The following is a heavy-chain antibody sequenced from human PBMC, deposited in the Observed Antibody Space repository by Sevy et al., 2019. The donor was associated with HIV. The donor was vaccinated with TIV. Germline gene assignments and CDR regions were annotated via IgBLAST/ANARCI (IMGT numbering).Heavy chain of an antibody. CDR3: ATAKDYYENSGDPFDY. Sequence: ASVKVSCKVSGYTLSRLSMHWVRQGPGKGLEWMGRFDPEDDETIYAQKFQGRVTMTEDTSTDTAYMELSSLRCEDTAVYYCATAKDYYENSGDPFDYWGQGTLVTVSS. CDR2: FDPEDDET. J-gene: IGHJ4*02. CDR1: GYTLSRLS. V-gene: IGHV1-24*01. D-gene: IGHD3-22*01.